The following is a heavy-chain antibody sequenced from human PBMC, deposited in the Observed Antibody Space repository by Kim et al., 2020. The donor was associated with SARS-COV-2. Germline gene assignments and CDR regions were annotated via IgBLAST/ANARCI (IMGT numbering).Heavy chain of an antibody. J-gene: IGHJ5*02. V-gene: IGHV4-39*01. Sequence: PPLKSRVTISVDTSKNQFALKLSSVTAADTAVYYCARTGIAARPDGWFDPWGQGTLVTVSS. D-gene: IGHD6-6*01. CDR3: ARTGIAARPDGWFDP.